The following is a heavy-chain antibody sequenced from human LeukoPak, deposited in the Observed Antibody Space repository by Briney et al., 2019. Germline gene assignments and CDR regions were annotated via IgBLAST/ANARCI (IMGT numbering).Heavy chain of an antibody. Sequence: SETLSLTCTVSGGSISSYYWSWIRQPAGKGLEWIGRIYTSGSTNYNPSLKSRVTMSVDTSKNQFSLKLSSVTAADTAVYYCAGDLGVLYYDWLLLRRGNWFAPSGQGTLVTVSS. D-gene: IGHD3-9*01. V-gene: IGHV4-4*07. J-gene: IGHJ5*02. CDR3: AGDLGVLYYDWLLLRRGNWFAP. CDR2: IYTSGST. CDR1: GGSISSYY.